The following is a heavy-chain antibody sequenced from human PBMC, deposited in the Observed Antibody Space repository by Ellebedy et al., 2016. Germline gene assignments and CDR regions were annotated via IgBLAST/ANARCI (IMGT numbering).Heavy chain of an antibody. V-gene: IGHV3-23*01. J-gene: IGHJ5*02. CDR3: AISSKYMETPPWFEP. CDR1: GFRLTNYA. CDR2: ISARGGDT. D-gene: IGHD6-6*01. Sequence: GESLKISXEASGFRLTNYALSWLRQAPGKGLEWVSMISARGGDTNYADSVKGRCTISRDDSKNTVFLQMDSLRAEDTAVYYCAISSKYMETPPWFEPWGQGTLVTVSS.